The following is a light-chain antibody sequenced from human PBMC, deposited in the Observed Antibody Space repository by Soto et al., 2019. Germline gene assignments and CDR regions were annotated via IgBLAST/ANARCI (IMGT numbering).Light chain of an antibody. CDR3: ISYTSDDVRYV. CDR2: EVS. V-gene: IGLV2-14*01. Sequence: SALTQPASVSGTPGQSITISCTGSNSDVGIYDFVSWYQHHPGRAPKLIVSEVSHRPSGVSNRFSGSKSGNTASLTISGLQSEDEADYYCISYTSDDVRYVFGTGTKVNVL. J-gene: IGLJ1*01. CDR1: NSDVGIYDF.